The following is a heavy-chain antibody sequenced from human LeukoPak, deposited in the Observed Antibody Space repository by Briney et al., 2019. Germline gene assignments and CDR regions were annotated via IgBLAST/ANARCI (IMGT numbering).Heavy chain of an antibody. CDR2: ISGSGDST. CDR3: AKDVGYCSTTSCYYFDY. J-gene: IGHJ4*02. CDR1: GFTFRTYA. V-gene: IGHV3-23*01. Sequence: GGSLRLSCAASGFTFRTYAMSWVRQAPGKGLEWVLAISGSGDSTYYANSVKGRFTISRDNSKNSLYLQMNSLRAEDTAVYYCAKDVGYCSTTSCYYFDYWGQGTLVTVSS. D-gene: IGHD2-2*01.